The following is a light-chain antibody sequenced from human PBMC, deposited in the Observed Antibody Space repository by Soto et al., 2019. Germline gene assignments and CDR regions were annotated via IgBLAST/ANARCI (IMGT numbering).Light chain of an antibody. CDR3: QQYAGTPPAT. J-gene: IGKJ4*01. Sequence: EIVLTQSPGTLSLSPGKRATLSYRASQSVSRNYLAWYQQKPGQAPRLLIYAASSRATGIPDRFSGSGSGTDFTLTISRLEPEDFAVYYCQQYAGTPPATFGGGTKVDIK. V-gene: IGKV3-20*01. CDR2: AAS. CDR1: QSVSRNY.